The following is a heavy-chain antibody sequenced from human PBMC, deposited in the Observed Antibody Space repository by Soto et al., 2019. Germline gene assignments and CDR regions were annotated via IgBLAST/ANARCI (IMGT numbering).Heavy chain of an antibody. D-gene: IGHD5-18*01. V-gene: IGHV3-48*03. CDR1: GFTFSSYE. J-gene: IGHJ4*02. Sequence: LRLSCAASGFTFSSYEMNWVRQAPGKGLEWVSYISTSGDTKYYADSVKGRFTISRDNAKNSLYLQMNSLRAEDTAVYYCARDGYSYGSPFDYWGQGTLVTVSS. CDR2: ISTSGDTK. CDR3: ARDGYSYGSPFDY.